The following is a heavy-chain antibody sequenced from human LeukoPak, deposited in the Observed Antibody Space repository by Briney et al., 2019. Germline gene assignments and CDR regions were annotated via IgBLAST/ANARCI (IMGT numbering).Heavy chain of an antibody. CDR1: GGSIRSCD. D-gene: IGHD3-16*01. J-gene: IGHJ6*02. CDR2: VYGSGRA. Sequence: SETLSLTCTVSGGSIRSCDWSWIRHPPGKGLEWVSYVYGSGRATYNASLKSRVTTSLRKSKNQYFLMLSSVTAAETAAYYCARTFSDSYSYYGMDAWGQGTTVTVSS. V-gene: IGHV4-59*01. CDR3: ARTFSDSYSYYGMDA.